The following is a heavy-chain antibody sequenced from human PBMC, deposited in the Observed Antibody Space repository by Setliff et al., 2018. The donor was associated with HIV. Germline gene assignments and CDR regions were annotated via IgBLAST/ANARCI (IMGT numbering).Heavy chain of an antibody. CDR1: GYSISSGYY. CDR2: IYHSGST. CDR3: ARDPPGYGDSKDY. D-gene: IGHD4-17*01. J-gene: IGHJ4*02. Sequence: PSETLSLTCAVSGYSISSGYYWGWIRQPPGKGLEWIGSIYHSGSTYDSPSLKSRVTISVDTSKNQFSLKLSSVTAADTAIYYCARDPPGYGDSKDYWGQGKLVTVSS. V-gene: IGHV4-38-2*02.